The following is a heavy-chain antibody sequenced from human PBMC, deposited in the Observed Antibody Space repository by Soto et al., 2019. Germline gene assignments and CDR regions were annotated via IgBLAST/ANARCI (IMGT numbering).Heavy chain of an antibody. V-gene: IGHV4-34*01. CDR3: ARCRCEFDD. CDR2: INHSGNT. Sequence: SETLSLTCAVYGASLSDNYCNWLRQPPGKGLEWIGEINHSGNTNYNPSLRSRVTRSIYTSKNQLSLNLRSVSAAYTAVYYCARCRCEFDDWGQGTPVTVSS. CDR1: GASLSDNY. D-gene: IGHD2-8*01. J-gene: IGHJ5*02.